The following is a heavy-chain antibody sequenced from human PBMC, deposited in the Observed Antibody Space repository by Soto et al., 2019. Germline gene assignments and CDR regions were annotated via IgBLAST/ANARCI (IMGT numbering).Heavy chain of an antibody. CDR2: IIPIFGTA. CDR3: ARFYGDYVWFDP. J-gene: IGHJ5*02. V-gene: IGHV1-69*13. CDR1: GGTFSSYA. Sequence: SVNVSCKASGGTFSSYAISWVRQAPGQGLEWMGGIIPIFGTANYAQKFQGRVTITADESTSTAYMELSSLRSEDTAVYYCARFYGDYVWFDPWGQGTLVTVSS. D-gene: IGHD4-17*01.